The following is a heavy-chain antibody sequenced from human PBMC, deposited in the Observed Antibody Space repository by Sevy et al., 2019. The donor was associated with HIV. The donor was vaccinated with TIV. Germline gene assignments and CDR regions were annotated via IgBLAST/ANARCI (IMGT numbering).Heavy chain of an antibody. Sequence: SETLSLTCAVYGGSFSGYYWSWIRQPPGKGLEWIGEINHSGSTNYNPSLKSRVTISVDTSKNQFSLKLSPGTAADTAVYYCARDTAAAGIPFDYWGQGTLVTVSS. CDR2: INHSGST. CDR1: GGSFSGYY. CDR3: ARDTAAAGIPFDY. D-gene: IGHD6-13*01. J-gene: IGHJ4*02. V-gene: IGHV4-34*01.